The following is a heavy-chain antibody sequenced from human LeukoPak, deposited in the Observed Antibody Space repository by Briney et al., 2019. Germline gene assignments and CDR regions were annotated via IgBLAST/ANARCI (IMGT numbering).Heavy chain of an antibody. V-gene: IGHV4-4*07. Sequence: SETLSLTCAVYGGSFSGYYWSWIRQPAGKGLEWIGRIYTSGSTNYNPSLKSRVTISVDTSKNQFSLKLSSVTAADTAVYYCAREKIKYCSSTSCYRDYYYYYMDVWGKGTTVTISS. J-gene: IGHJ6*03. CDR1: GGSFSGYY. CDR3: AREKIKYCSSTSCYRDYYYYYMDV. D-gene: IGHD2-2*01. CDR2: IYTSGST.